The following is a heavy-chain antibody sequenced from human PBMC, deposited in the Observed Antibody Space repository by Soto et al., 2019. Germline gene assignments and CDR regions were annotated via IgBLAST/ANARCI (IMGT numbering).Heavy chain of an antibody. V-gene: IGHV1-69*13. Sequence: GASVKVSCKASGGTFSSYAISWVRQAPGQGLEWMGGIIPIFGTANYAQKFQGRVTITAHESTSTAYMELSSLRSEDTAVYYCARDRGYSGYVHDAFDIWGQGTMVTVSS. CDR3: ARDRGYSGYVHDAFDI. CDR1: GGTFSSYA. CDR2: IIPIFGTA. D-gene: IGHD5-12*01. J-gene: IGHJ3*02.